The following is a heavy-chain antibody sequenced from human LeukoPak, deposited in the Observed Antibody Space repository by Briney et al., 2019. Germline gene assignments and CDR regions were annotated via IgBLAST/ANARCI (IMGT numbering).Heavy chain of an antibody. J-gene: IGHJ4*02. CDR2: IYNSGTT. CDR1: GGSISTGGYY. Sequence: PSETLSLTCTVSGGSISTGGYYWTWIRLHPGKGLEWIGYIYNSGTTYYNPSLESRVTISGDTSKNQFSLKLNSVTAADTAVYYCARTAGWSYGFDYWGQGTLVTVSS. V-gene: IGHV4-31*03. CDR3: ARTAGWSYGFDY. D-gene: IGHD5-18*01.